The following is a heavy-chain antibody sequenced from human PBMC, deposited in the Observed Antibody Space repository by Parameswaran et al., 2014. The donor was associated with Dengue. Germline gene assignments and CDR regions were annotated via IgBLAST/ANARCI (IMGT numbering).Heavy chain of an antibody. D-gene: IGHD6-19*01. V-gene: IGHV1-46*01. Sequence: WVRQAPGQGLEWMGIINPSGGSTSYAQKFQGRVTMTRDTSTSTVYMELSSLRSEDTAVYYCARGSGSGWYDAFDIWGQGTMVTVSS. CDR2: INPSGGST. CDR3: ARGSGSGWYDAFDI. J-gene: IGHJ3*02.